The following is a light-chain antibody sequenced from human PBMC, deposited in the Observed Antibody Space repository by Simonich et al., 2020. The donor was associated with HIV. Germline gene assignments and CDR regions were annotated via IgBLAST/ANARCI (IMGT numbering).Light chain of an antibody. CDR3: QQYNSYSKT. V-gene: IGKV1-NL1*01. CDR2: AAS. J-gene: IGKJ1*01. CDR1: QGLSNS. Sequence: DIQMTQSPSSLSASVGDRVTITCRASQGLSNSLAWYQQKPGKAPKLLLYAASRLESGVPSRFSGSGSGTEFTLTISSLQPDDFATYYCQQYNSYSKTFGQGTKVEIK.